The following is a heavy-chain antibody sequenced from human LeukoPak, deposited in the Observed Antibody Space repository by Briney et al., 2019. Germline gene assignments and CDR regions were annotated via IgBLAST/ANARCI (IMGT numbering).Heavy chain of an antibody. CDR2: IYYSGST. Sequence: SETLSLTCIVSGDSISSYYWSWIRQPPGKGLEWIGYIYYSGSTNYNPSLKSRVTISVDASKNHFSLKLSSVTAADTAVYHCARDRSLGIIDYWGQGTLVTVSS. J-gene: IGHJ4*02. V-gene: IGHV4-59*01. CDR1: GDSISSYY. CDR3: ARDRSLGIIDY. D-gene: IGHD3-16*01.